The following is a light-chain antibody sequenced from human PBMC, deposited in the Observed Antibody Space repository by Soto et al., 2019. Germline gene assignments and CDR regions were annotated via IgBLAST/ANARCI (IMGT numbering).Light chain of an antibody. CDR2: GVL. CDR1: SGDVGGSKY. V-gene: IGLV2-11*01. Sequence: QSALTQPASVSGSPGQSITISCTGTSGDVGGSKYVSWYQQYPGKVPKLLIYGVLRWPSGVPARFSGSKSGNTASLTISGLQADDEADYFCCSYAGGYTYLFXTGTKVTVL. CDR3: CSYAGGYTYL. J-gene: IGLJ1*01.